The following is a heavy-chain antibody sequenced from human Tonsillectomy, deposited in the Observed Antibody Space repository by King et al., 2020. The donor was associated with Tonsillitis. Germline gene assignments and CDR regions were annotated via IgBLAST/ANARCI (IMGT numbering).Heavy chain of an antibody. Sequence: QLVQSGAEVKKPGSSVKVSCKASGGTFTNYAINWVRQAPGQGLEWMGRVIPILGIANYAQRFQGRVTITADRSTSTAYMELSSLRSEDTAVYYCATDDYRSGYFPNWFDPWGQGTLVTVS. CDR1: GGTFTNYA. CDR3: ATDDYRSGYFPNWFDP. CDR2: VIPILGIA. D-gene: IGHD3-22*01. J-gene: IGHJ5*02. V-gene: IGHV1-69*04.